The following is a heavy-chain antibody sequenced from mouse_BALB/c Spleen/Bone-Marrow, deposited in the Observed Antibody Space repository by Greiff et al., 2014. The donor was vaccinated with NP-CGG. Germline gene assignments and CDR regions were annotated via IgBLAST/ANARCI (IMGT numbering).Heavy chain of an antibody. CDR3: NYYGNTFDY. Sequence: VQLQQSDAELVKPGASVKISCKASGYTFTDHAIHWVKRKPEQGLEWIGYISPGTGSIKYNEKFKDKVTLTADKSSSTAYMQLNSLTSEDSTVYFCNYYGNTFDYWGQGTTLTVSS. D-gene: IGHD1-1*01. CDR1: GYTFTDHA. CDR2: ISPGTGSI. J-gene: IGHJ2*01. V-gene: IGHV1S53*02.